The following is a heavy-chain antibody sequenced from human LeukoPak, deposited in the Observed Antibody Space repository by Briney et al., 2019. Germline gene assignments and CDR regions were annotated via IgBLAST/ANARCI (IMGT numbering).Heavy chain of an antibody. J-gene: IGHJ4*02. Sequence: SETLSLTCGVSGGSFSISYWSWIRQPPGKWLEWIGQIYHSGGANYNPSLRSRITISIDTSKNQLSLRLSSVTAADTAVYYCARHGDYCFDSWGQGTLVTVSS. CDR2: IYHSGGA. CDR3: ARHGDYCFDS. V-gene: IGHV4-34*01. D-gene: IGHD7-27*01. CDR1: GGSFSISY.